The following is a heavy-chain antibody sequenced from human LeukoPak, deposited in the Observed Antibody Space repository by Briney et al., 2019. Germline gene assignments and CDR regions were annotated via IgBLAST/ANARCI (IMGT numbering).Heavy chain of an antibody. Sequence: SETLSLTCNVSGGSISRYYWSWIRQPPGKGLEWIGNIYYSGSTNYNPSLKSRVTISVDTSENQISLMLNSVTATDTAVYYCARHDYYYYGMDVWGQGTTVTVSS. CDR1: GGSISRYY. CDR2: IYYSGST. J-gene: IGHJ6*02. V-gene: IGHV4-59*08. CDR3: ARHDYYYYGMDV.